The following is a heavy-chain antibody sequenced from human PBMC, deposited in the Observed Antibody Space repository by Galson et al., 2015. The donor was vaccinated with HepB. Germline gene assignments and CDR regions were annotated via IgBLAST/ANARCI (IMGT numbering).Heavy chain of an antibody. CDR2: INPSGGST. CDR3: ARGKWELLRDFDY. V-gene: IGHV1-46*01. D-gene: IGHD1-26*01. Sequence: SVKVSCKASGYTFTSYYMHWVRQAPGQGLEWMGIINPSGGSTSYAQKFQGRVTITRDTSASTAYMELSSLRSEDTAVYYCARGKWELLRDFDYWGQGTLVTVSS. J-gene: IGHJ4*02. CDR1: GYTFTSYY.